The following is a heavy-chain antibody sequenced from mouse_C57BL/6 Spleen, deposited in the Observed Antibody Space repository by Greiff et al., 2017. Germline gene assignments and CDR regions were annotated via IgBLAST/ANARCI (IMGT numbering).Heavy chain of an antibody. CDR1: GFTFSSYA. D-gene: IGHD2-5*01. CDR2: ISDGGSYT. CDR3: AREDDSKGYAMDY. Sequence: EVKLMESGGGLVKPGGSLKLSCAASGFTFSSYAMSWVRQTPEKRLEWVATISDGGSYTYYPDNVKGRFTISRDNAKNNLYLQMSHLKSEDTAMYYCAREDDSKGYAMDYWGQGTSVTVSS. V-gene: IGHV5-4*01. J-gene: IGHJ4*01.